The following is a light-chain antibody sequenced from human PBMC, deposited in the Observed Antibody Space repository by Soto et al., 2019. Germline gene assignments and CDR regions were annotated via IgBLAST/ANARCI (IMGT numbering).Light chain of an antibody. CDR3: QQSYSTPFT. V-gene: IGKV1-39*01. J-gene: IGKJ4*01. Sequence: DIQRSQSPSSLSASVGDRSTITCRASQSINSYLNWYQQKPGKAPKLLIYAASSLQSGVPSRFSGSGSGTDFTLTISSLQPEDFATYYCQQSYSTPFTVGGGTKVEIK. CDR1: QSINSY. CDR2: AAS.